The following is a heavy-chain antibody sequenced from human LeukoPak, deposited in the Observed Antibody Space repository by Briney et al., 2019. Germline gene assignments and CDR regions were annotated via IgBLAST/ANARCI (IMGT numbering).Heavy chain of an antibody. Sequence: GGSLRLSCAASGFTFSSYAMSWVRQAPGKGLEWVSAISGSGGSTYYADSVKGRFTISRDNSKNTLYLQMNSLRAEDTAVYYCAKDRVRSSSESRYFDCLLGPFDYWGQGTLVTVSP. J-gene: IGHJ4*02. V-gene: IGHV3-23*01. D-gene: IGHD3-9*01. CDR2: ISGSGGST. CDR1: GFTFSSYA. CDR3: AKDRVRSSSESRYFDCLLGPFDY.